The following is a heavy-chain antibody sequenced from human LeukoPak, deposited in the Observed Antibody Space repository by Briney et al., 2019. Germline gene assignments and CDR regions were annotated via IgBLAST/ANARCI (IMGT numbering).Heavy chain of an antibody. CDR2: INRDGSEK. CDR1: GFTFSTYW. V-gene: IGHV3-7*01. D-gene: IGHD3-3*01. Sequence: AGGSLRLSCAASGFTFSTYWMSWVRQAPGKGLEWVASINRDGSEKYYGDSVKGRFTISRDNAENSLFPQMNSLRAEDTAVYYCARDRLRFSFWGQETLVTVSS. J-gene: IGHJ4*02. CDR3: ARDRLRFSF.